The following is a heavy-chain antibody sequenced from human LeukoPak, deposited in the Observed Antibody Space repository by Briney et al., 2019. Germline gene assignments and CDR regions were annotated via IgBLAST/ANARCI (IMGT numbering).Heavy chain of an antibody. CDR1: GYTFTHYY. CDR2: ISGYNGNT. D-gene: IGHD1-1*01. J-gene: IGHJ4*02. Sequence: ASVKVSCKPSGYTFTHYYIHWVRQAPGQRLEWRGWISGYNGNTNYVQKLQGRVTMTTDKYTSTADMELRSRRSDDTAVYYCASALRTGDNYFDYWGQGTLVTVSS. V-gene: IGHV1-18*04. CDR3: ASALRTGDNYFDY.